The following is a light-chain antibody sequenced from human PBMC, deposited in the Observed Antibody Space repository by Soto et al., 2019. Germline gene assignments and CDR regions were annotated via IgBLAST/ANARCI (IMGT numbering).Light chain of an antibody. CDR3: VLFMGSGISA. CDR1: SGSVSPRHY. CDR2: NTN. Sequence: QAVVTQEPSFSVSPGGTVTLTCGLSSGSVSPRHYPSWYQLTPGQPPRTLIYNTNTRSSGVPDRFSGSVLGNKAALTITGAQADDESDYYCVLFMGSGISAFGGGTKVTVL. J-gene: IGLJ2*01. V-gene: IGLV8-61*01.